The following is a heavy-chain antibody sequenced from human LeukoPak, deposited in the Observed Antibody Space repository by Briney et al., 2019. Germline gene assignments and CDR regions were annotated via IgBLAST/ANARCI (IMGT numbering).Heavy chain of an antibody. CDR2: IIPLLDIA. V-gene: IGHV1-69*04. CDR3: ARVRTGTTYYYAMDV. CDR1: GGTFSNRA. Sequence: GSSVKVSCKASGGTFSNRAISWVRQAPGQGLEWMGRIIPLLDIALYAQNFQGRVTITADKATTTAYMELTSLRSEDTAVYYCARVRTGTTYYYAMDVWGQGTTVTVS. J-gene: IGHJ6*02. D-gene: IGHD1-1*01.